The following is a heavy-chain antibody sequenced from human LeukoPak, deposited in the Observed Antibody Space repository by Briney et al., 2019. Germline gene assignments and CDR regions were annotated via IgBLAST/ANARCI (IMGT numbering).Heavy chain of an antibody. J-gene: IGHJ5*02. CDR1: GGSISSSSYY. CDR3: ARLNGDIWFGELYNWFDP. V-gene: IGHV4-61*02. Sequence: PSETLSLTCTVSGGSISSSSYYWSWIRQPAGKGLEWIGRIYTSGSTNYNPSLKSRVTMSVDTSKNQFSLKLSSVTAADTAVYYCARLNGDIWFGELYNWFDPWGQGTLVTVSS. CDR2: IYTSGST. D-gene: IGHD3-10*01.